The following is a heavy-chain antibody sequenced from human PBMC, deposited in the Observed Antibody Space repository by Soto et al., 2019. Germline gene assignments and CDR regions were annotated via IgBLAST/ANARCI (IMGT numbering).Heavy chain of an antibody. CDR1: GFTFDDYA. V-gene: IGHV3-9*01. CDR2: ISWNSGSI. D-gene: IGHD6-19*01. CDR3: AKDYSSGWYDGPRAFDI. J-gene: IGHJ3*02. Sequence: PGGSLRLSCAASGFTFDDYAMHWVRQAPGKGLEWVSGISWNSGSIGYADSVKGRFTISRDNAKNSLYLQMNSLRAEDTALYYCAKDYSSGWYDGPRAFDIWGQGTMVTVSS.